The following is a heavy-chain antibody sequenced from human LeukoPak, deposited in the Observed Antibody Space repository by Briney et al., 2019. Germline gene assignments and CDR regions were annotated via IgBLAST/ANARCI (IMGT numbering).Heavy chain of an antibody. V-gene: IGHV3-21*01. CDR2: ISGSGSYR. Sequence: GGSLRLSCAASGFTFSSYIMNWVRQAPGKGLEWVSSISGSGSYRYYADSVQGRFTISRDNAKNSLYLQMNSLRAEDTAVYYCASSLAAAGTGDYWGQGTLVTVSS. CDR1: GFTFSSYI. D-gene: IGHD6-13*01. CDR3: ASSLAAAGTGDY. J-gene: IGHJ4*02.